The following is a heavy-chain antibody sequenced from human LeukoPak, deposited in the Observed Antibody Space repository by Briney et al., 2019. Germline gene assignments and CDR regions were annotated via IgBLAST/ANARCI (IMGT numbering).Heavy chain of an antibody. Sequence: GGSLRLSCAASGFTFSSYSMNWVRQAPGKGLEWVSYISSSSSTIYYADSVKGRFTISRDNSKNTLYLQMNSLRAEDTAVYYCAKTAARRDYWGQGTLVTVSS. J-gene: IGHJ4*02. CDR1: GFTFSSYS. CDR3: AKTAARRDY. CDR2: ISSSSSTI. D-gene: IGHD6-6*01. V-gene: IGHV3-48*01.